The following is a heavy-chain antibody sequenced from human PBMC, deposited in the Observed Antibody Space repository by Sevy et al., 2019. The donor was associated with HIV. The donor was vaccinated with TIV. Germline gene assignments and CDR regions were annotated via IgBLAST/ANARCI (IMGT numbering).Heavy chain of an antibody. CDR1: GASISSSTYY. CDR2: VYFSGST. CDR3: ARHLIGDLYFFDY. V-gene: IGHV4-39*01. J-gene: IGHJ4*02. Sequence: SETLTLTCSVSGASISSSTYYWGWIRQPPGKGLEWIGSVYFSGSTRYNPSLKSRVTISVDTSKNQFSLNLNSVTAADTAMYYCARHLIGDLYFFDYWGQGTLVTVSS. D-gene: IGHD2-21*01.